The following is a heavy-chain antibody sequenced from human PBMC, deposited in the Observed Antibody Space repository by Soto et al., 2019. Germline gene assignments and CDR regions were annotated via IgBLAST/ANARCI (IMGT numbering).Heavy chain of an antibody. D-gene: IGHD6-13*01. Sequence: EVQLVESGGGLVQPGGSLRLSCAASGFTFGSYPMHWVRQAPGKGLEYVSAISTNGDSTFYANSVKGRFTISRDNSKNTLYLQMGSLRAEDMGVYYCAREGMSRPGWVFDYWGQGTLVTASS. CDR1: GFTFGSYP. J-gene: IGHJ4*02. CDR3: AREGMSRPGWVFDY. CDR2: ISTNGDST. V-gene: IGHV3-64*01.